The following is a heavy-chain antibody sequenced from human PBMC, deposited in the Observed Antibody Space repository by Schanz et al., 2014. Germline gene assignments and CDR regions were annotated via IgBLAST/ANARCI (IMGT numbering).Heavy chain of an antibody. CDR3: AKDRWRATVMVDAFDS. V-gene: IGHV3-23*04. CDR1: GFTFSSYL. CDR2: IGGSGGST. D-gene: IGHD4-4*01. J-gene: IGHJ3*02. Sequence: EVQLVESGGGLVQPGGSLTLSCAASGFTFSSYLMSWVRQAPGKGLEWVSGIGGSGGSTDYADSVKGRFTISRDNSKNTVHLQMNSLRAEDTAVYFCAKDRWRATVMVDAFDSWGRGTKVTVSS.